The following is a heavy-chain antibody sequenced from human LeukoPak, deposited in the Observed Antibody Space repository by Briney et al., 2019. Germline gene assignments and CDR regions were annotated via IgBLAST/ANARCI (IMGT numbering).Heavy chain of an antibody. CDR1: GASVTSSSYY. J-gene: IGHJ4*02. CDR2: MRYSGNT. Sequence: SETLSLTCTVSGASVTSSSYYWGWIPQPPGKGLEWIASMRYSGNTFSNPSLTSRVTISVDTSKNKFSLRLNSVTAADTAVYYCARESESEYSYGFEDHWGQGILVTVSS. V-gene: IGHV4-39*02. CDR3: ARESESEYSYGFEDH. D-gene: IGHD5-18*01.